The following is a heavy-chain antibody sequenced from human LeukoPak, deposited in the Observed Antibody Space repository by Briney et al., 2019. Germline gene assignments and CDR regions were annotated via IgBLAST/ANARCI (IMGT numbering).Heavy chain of an antibody. V-gene: IGHV3-66*01. J-gene: IGHJ4*02. CDR2: IYSGGST. D-gene: IGHD3-9*01. CDR1: GFTVSTNY. CDR3: ARDRLHYDSLTGYPAD. Sequence: GGSLRLSCAASGFTVSTNYMSWVRQAPGKGLEWVSVIYSGGSTHYADSVKGRFTISRDNSKNTLYLQMNSLRAEDTAVYYCARDRLHYDSLTGYPADWGQGTLVTVSS.